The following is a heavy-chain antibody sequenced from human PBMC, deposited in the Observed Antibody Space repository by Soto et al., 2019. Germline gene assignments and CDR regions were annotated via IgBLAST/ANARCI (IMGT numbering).Heavy chain of an antibody. J-gene: IGHJ4*02. CDR1: GFTLSSYS. CDR3: AKVSRPSRISTPDFDY. Sequence: QVQLVESGGGVVQPGTSLRLSCAASGFTLSSYSIRWVRQAPGKGLGRVAVISYDGNTQFYGDSVKGRFIVSRDNSRNTLYLQLNNLQAEDTAVYYCAKVSRPSRISTPDFDYWGQGTLVTVSS. V-gene: IGHV3-30-3*01. CDR2: ISYDGNTQ.